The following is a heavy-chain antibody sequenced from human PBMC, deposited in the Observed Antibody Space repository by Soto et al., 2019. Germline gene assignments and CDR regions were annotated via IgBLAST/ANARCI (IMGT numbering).Heavy chain of an antibody. D-gene: IGHD5-12*01. J-gene: IGHJ4*02. Sequence: GGSLRLSCAASGFTFSSYGMHWVRQAPGKGLEWVAVISYDGSNKYYADSVKGRFTISRDNSKNTLYLQMNSLRAEDTAVYYCATYSGYDLKSLWFRGYYFDYWGQGTLVTVSS. CDR3: ATYSGYDLKSLWFRGYYFDY. CDR1: GFTFSSYG. V-gene: IGHV3-30*03. CDR2: ISYDGSNK.